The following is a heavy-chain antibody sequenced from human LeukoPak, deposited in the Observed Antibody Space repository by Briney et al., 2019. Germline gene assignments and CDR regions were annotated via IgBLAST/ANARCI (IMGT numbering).Heavy chain of an antibody. CDR1: GFTFSSYE. J-gene: IGHJ6*03. V-gene: IGHV3-30*04. D-gene: IGHD2/OR15-2a*01. CDR3: ARRRVGTTFFYYYYMDV. Sequence: GGSLRLSCAASGFTFSSYEMNWVRQAPGKGLEWVAIISYDGSNEYYADSVKGRFTISRDNSKNTLYLQMNSLRAADTAVYYCARRRVGTTFFYYYYMDVWGKGTTVTISS. CDR2: ISYDGSNE.